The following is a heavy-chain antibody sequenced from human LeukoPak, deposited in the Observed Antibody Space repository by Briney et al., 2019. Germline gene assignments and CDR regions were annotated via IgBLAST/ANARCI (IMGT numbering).Heavy chain of an antibody. CDR1: GGSFSGYY. D-gene: IGHD2-2*01. V-gene: IGHV4-34*01. CDR2: INHGGST. Sequence: SETLSLTCAVYGGSFSGYYWSWIRQPPGKGLEWIGEINHGGSTNYNPSLKSRVTISVDTSKNQFSLKLSSVTAADTAVYYCARGATVVVGWFDPWGQGTLVTVSS. J-gene: IGHJ5*02. CDR3: ARGATVVVGWFDP.